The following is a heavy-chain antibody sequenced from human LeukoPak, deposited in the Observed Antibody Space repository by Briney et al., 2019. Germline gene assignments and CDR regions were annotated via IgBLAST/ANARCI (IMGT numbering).Heavy chain of an antibody. V-gene: IGHV3-23*01. CDR1: GFTFSSNA. Sequence: PGGSLTPSCAASGFTFSSNAMSWVRQAPGKGLEWVSAISGSGGSTYYADSVKGRFTISRDNSKNTLFLQMNSLRAEDTAVYYCAKAQAGMVDYWGQGTLVTVSS. J-gene: IGHJ4*02. CDR3: AKAQAGMVDY. CDR2: ISGSGGST. D-gene: IGHD2-8*01.